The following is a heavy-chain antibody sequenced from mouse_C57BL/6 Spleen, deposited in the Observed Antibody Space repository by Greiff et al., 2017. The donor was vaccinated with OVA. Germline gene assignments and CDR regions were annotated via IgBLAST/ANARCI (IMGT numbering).Heavy chain of an antibody. CDR3: ARSRTMQFDY. CDR2: IDPSDSYT. V-gene: IGHV1-69*01. CDR1: GYTFTSYW. Sequence: QVQLKQSGAELVMPGASVKLSCKASGYTFTSYWMHWVKQRPGQGLEWIGEIDPSDSYTNYNQKFKGKSTLTVDKSSSTAYMQLSSLTSEDSAVYYCARSRTMQFDYWGQGTTLTVSS. D-gene: IGHD6-5*01. J-gene: IGHJ2*01.